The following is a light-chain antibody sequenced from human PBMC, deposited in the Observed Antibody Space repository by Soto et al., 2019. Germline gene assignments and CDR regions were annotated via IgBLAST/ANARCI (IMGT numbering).Light chain of an antibody. CDR2: AAS. CDR1: QGIRHY. J-gene: IGKJ4*01. Sequence: AIQMTQSPSPLSASVGDRVTITCRASQGIRHYLGWYQQKPGKAPKLLIYAASSLQSGVPSRFSGSGSGTDFTLTISSLQPEDFATYYCIQDYNYPLTFGGGTKVEIK. CDR3: IQDYNYPLT. V-gene: IGKV1-6*01.